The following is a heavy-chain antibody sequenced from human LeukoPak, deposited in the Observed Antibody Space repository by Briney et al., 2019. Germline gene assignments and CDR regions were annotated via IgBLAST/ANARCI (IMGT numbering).Heavy chain of an antibody. CDR2: IYHSGST. Sequence: TETLSLTCTVSGGSISSYYWGWIRQPPGKGLEWIGSIYHSGSTYYNPSLKSRVTISVDTSKNQFSLKLSSVTAADTAVYYCARSIGITMVRGVIWFDPWGQGTLVTVSS. J-gene: IGHJ5*02. V-gene: IGHV4-38-2*02. CDR3: ARSIGITMVRGVIWFDP. CDR1: GGSISSYY. D-gene: IGHD3-10*01.